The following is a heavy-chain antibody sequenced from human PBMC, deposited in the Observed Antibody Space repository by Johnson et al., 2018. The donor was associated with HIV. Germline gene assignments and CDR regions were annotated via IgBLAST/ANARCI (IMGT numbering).Heavy chain of an antibody. CDR2: ISYAGSNK. CDR1: GFTFSSYA. V-gene: IGHV3-30-3*01. J-gene: IGHJ3*02. CDR3: ARDSDSSSWYSEFDI. D-gene: IGHD6-13*01. Sequence: QVQLVESGGGVVQPGRSLRLSCAASGFTFSSYAMHWVRQAPGKGLEWVAVISYAGSNKYYADSVKGRFTISRDNSKNTLYLQMNSLRAEDTAVYYCARDSDSSSWYSEFDIWGQGTMVTVSS.